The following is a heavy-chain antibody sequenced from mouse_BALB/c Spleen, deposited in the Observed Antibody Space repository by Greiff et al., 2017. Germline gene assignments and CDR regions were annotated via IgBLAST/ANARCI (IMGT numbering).Heavy chain of an antibody. V-gene: IGHV3-2*02. CDR1: GYSITSDYA. CDR2: ISYSGST. J-gene: IGHJ4*01. D-gene: IGHD1-1*01. CDR3: AMHYYGSSPYYAMDY. Sequence: EVQRVESGPGLVKPSQSLSLTCTVTGYSITSDYAWNWIRQFPGNKLEWMGYISYSGSTSYNPSLKSRISITRDTSKNQFFLQLNSVTTEDTATYYCAMHYYGSSPYYAMDYWGQGTSVTVSS.